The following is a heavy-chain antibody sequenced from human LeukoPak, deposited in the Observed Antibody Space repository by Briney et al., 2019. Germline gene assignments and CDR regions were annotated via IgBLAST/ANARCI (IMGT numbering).Heavy chain of an antibody. CDR1: GFTFSSYW. CDR2: IKQDGSEK. Sequence: GSLRLSCAASGFTFSSYWMSWVRQAPGKGLEWVANIKQDGSEKYYVDSVKGRFTISRDNAKNSLYLQMNSLRAEDTAVYYCARDPAAGALGSLFPRIWAAAPTDYWGQGTLVTVSS. J-gene: IGHJ4*02. D-gene: IGHD6-13*01. V-gene: IGHV3-7*03. CDR3: ARDPAAGALGSLFPRIWAAAPTDY.